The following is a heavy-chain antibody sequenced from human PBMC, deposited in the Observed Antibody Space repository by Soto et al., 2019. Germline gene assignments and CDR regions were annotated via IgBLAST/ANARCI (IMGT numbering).Heavy chain of an antibody. CDR2: IWYDGSNK. Sequence: QVQLVESGGGVVQPGRSLRLSCAASGFTFSSYCMHWVRQAPGKGLEWVAVIWYDGSNKYYADSVKGRFTISRDNSKNTLYLQMNSLRAEDTAVYYCAREGDSDYYYYGMDVWGQGTTVTVSS. D-gene: IGHD2-21*02. V-gene: IGHV3-33*01. CDR1: GFTFSSYC. J-gene: IGHJ6*02. CDR3: AREGDSDYYYYGMDV.